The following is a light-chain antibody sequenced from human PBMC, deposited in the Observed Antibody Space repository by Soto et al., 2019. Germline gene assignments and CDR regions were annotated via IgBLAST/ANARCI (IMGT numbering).Light chain of an antibody. Sequence: QSVLTQPPSVSGAPGQRVTISCTGSSSNIGAGYDVHWYQQRPGTAPKLLIFGNINRPSGVSNRFSGSKSGNTASLTISGLQAEDEADYYCNSYTTSATYVFGTGTKVTVL. J-gene: IGLJ1*01. V-gene: IGLV1-40*01. CDR2: GNI. CDR3: NSYTTSATYV. CDR1: SSNIGAGYD.